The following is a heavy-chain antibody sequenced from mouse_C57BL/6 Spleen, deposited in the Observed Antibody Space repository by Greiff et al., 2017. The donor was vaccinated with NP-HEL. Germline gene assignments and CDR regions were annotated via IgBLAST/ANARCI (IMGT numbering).Heavy chain of an antibody. Sequence: EVQVVESGPGLVKPSQSLSLTCSVTGYSITSGYYWNWIRQFPGNKLEWMGYISYDGSNNYNPSLKNRISITRDTSKNQFFLKLNSVTTEDTATYYCAREDWDDYAMDYWGQGTSVTVSS. CDR2: ISYDGSN. V-gene: IGHV3-6*01. CDR1: GYSITSGYY. J-gene: IGHJ4*01. D-gene: IGHD4-1*01. CDR3: AREDWDDYAMDY.